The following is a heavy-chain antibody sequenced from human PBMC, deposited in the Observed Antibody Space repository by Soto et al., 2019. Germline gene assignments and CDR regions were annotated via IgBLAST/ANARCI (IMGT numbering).Heavy chain of an antibody. CDR3: ARAFYGMDV. V-gene: IGHV2-70*04. J-gene: IGHJ6*02. Sequence: ASGPTLVNPTQTLTLTCTVSGFSLSGTGMRVTWIRQPPGKALEWLARIDWEDTKLYSTSLKTRLSISKDTSKNQVVLTMTNMDPADTATYYCARAFYGMDVWGPGTTVTVS. CDR1: GFSLSGTGMR. CDR2: IDWEDTK.